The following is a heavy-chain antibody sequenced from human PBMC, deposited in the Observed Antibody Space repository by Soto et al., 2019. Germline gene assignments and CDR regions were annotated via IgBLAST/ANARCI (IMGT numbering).Heavy chain of an antibody. CDR2: IWYDGSNK. Sequence: GGPLRLSCAASGFTFSSYGMHWVRQAPGKALEWVAVIWYDGSNKYYADSVKGRFTISRDNSKNTLYLQMNSLRAEDTAVYYCARDQRTQWLAPDYWDQGTLVTVSS. V-gene: IGHV3-33*01. CDR1: GFTFSSYG. CDR3: ARDQRTQWLAPDY. D-gene: IGHD6-19*01. J-gene: IGHJ4*02.